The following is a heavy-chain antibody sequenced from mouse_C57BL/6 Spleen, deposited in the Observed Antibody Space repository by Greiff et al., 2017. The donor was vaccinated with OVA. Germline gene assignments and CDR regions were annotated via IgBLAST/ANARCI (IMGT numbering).Heavy chain of an antibody. J-gene: IGHJ3*01. Sequence: EVKLMESVAELVRPGASVKLSCTASGFNIKNTYMHWVKQRPEQGLEWIGRIDPANGDTKYAPKFQGKATITADTSSNTAYLQLSSLTSEDTAIYYCARGYDGYYLFAYWGQGTLVTVSA. CDR3: ARGYDGYYLFAY. CDR1: GFNIKNTY. D-gene: IGHD2-3*01. CDR2: IDPANGDT. V-gene: IGHV14-3*01.